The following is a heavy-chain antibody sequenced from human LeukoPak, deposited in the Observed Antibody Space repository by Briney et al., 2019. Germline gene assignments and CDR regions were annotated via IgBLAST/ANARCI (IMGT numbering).Heavy chain of an antibody. V-gene: IGHV3-23*01. Sequence: GGSLRLSCAASGFTFSSYAMSWVRQAPGKGLEWVSAISGSGGSTYYADSVKGRFTISRDNSKNTLYLQMNSLRAEDTAVYYCAKGWNPSGISRENWFDPWGQGTLVTVSS. CDR3: AKGWNPSGISRENWFDP. CDR1: GFTFSSYA. J-gene: IGHJ5*02. D-gene: IGHD1-26*01. CDR2: ISGSGGST.